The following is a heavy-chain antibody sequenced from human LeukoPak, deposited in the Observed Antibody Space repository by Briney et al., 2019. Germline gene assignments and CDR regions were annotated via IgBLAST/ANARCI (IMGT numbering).Heavy chain of an antibody. J-gene: IGHJ6*03. CDR1: GFTFSSYG. CDR3: AKGGGYEAQYYYYYLDV. D-gene: IGHD5-12*01. Sequence: PGGSLRLSCAASGFTFSSYGMHWVRQAPGKGLEWVAFIRYDGSNKYHADSVKGRFTISRDNSKNTLYLQMKSLRAEDTAVYYCAKGGGYEAQYYYYYLDVWGKGTTVTISS. V-gene: IGHV3-30*02. CDR2: IRYDGSNK.